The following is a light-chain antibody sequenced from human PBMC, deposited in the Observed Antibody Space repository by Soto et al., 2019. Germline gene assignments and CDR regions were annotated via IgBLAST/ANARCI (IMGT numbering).Light chain of an antibody. Sequence: IVVPQTPLSSPVTLGQPAAISCMSIQSHVHSHGNTYLSWLQQRPGQAPRLLLYKISNRVSGVPDRFRGSGAGTDFTLTISRVEVEDVGVYYCLQATQFPWTFGQGTKVDIK. CDR2: KIS. CDR3: LQATQFPWT. J-gene: IGKJ1*01. CDR1: QSHVHSHGNTY. V-gene: IGKV2-24*01.